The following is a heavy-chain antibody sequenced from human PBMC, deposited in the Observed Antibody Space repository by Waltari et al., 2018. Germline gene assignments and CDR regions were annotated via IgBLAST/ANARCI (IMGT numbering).Heavy chain of an antibody. CDR2: INPNSGGT. CDR3: ARDRKGGYSSSSGLLSY. CDR1: GYTFTGYY. D-gene: IGHD6-6*01. J-gene: IGHJ4*02. Sequence: QVQLVQSGAEVKKPGASVKVSCKASGYTFTGYYMHWVRQAPGQGLEWMGRINPNSGGTNYAQKFQGRVTMTRDTSISTAYMELSRLRSDDTAVYYCARDRKGGYSSSSGLLSYWGQGTLVTVSS. V-gene: IGHV1-2*06.